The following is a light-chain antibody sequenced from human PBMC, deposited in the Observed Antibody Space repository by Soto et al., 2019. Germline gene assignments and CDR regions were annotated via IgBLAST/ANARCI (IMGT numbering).Light chain of an antibody. CDR2: AAS. J-gene: IGKJ5*01. CDR3: QQSHSNAIT. Sequence: DIQMTQSPSSLSASVGDRVSITCRASQSIRYYLNWYQQKPGKAPKLLINAASILQSGVPSRFSGRGSGTDFTLTISSLQPEDSATYYCQQSHSNAITFGQGTRLEIK. V-gene: IGKV1-39*01. CDR1: QSIRYY.